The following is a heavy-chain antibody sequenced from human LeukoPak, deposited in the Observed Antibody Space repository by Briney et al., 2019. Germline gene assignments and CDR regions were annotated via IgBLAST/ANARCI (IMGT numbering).Heavy chain of an antibody. D-gene: IGHD1-7*01. CDR3: ARGVNWNYLPDY. Sequence: QPGGSLRLSCAASGFTFSSYAMSWVRQAPGKGLEWVSAISGSGGSTYYADSVKGRFTISRDNAKNSLYLQMNSLRAEDTAVYYCARGVNWNYLPDYWGQEGTLVTVSS. J-gene: IGHJ4*02. V-gene: IGHV3-23*01. CDR2: ISGSGGST. CDR1: GFTFSSYA.